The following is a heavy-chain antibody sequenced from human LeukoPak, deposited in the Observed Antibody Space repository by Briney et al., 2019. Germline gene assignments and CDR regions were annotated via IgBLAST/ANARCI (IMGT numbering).Heavy chain of an antibody. CDR3: ASDRHDYFVDFSHYFDY. J-gene: IGHJ4*02. Sequence: PGGSLRLSCAASGFTFSDYYMSWIRQAPGKGLEWVSFISSSSSYTNYADSVQGRFTISRDNAKNSLYLQMNRLRAEDTAVNYGASDRHDYFVDFSHYFDYWGQGTLVTVSS. D-gene: IGHD3-16*01. CDR1: GFTFSDYY. V-gene: IGHV3-11*05. CDR2: ISSSSSYT.